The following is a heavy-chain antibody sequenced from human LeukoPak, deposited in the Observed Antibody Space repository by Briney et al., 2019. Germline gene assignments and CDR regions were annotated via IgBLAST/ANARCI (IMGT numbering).Heavy chain of an antibody. CDR3: ARSVEGYCSGGSCYSYYYYMDV. CDR1: GGSTSSYY. CDR2: IYYSGST. Sequence: SETLSLTCTVSGGSTSSYYWSWIRQPPGKGLEWIGYIYYSGSTNYNPSLKSRVTISVDTSKNQFSLKLSSVTAADTAVYYCARSVEGYCSGGSCYSYYYYMDVWGKGTTVTVSS. J-gene: IGHJ6*03. D-gene: IGHD2-15*01. V-gene: IGHV4-59*01.